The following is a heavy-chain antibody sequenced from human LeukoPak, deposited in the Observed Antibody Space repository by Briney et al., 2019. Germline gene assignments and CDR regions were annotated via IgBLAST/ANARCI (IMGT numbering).Heavy chain of an antibody. CDR3: ARVRADYDTSGYDY. V-gene: IGHV3-74*01. CDR2: INTDGSRT. J-gene: IGHJ4*02. CDR1: GFTFDDYE. D-gene: IGHD3-22*01. Sequence: PGGSLRLSCAASGFTFDDYEMSWVRQAPGKGPVWVSRINTDGSRTSYADSVKGRFTISRDNAKNTLYLQMNSLRAEDTAVYYCARVRADYDTSGYDYWGQGTLVTVSS.